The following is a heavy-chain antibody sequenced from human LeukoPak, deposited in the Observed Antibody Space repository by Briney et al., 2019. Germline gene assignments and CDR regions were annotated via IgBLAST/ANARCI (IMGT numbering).Heavy chain of an antibody. CDR2: INPNSGGT. Sequence: ASVKVSCKASGGTFSSYAISWVRQAPGQGLEWMGWINPNSGGTNYAQKFQGWVTMTRDTSISTAYMELSRLRSDDTAVYYCARDKGPLTVTTRLNWFDPWGQGTLVTVSS. D-gene: IGHD4-17*01. J-gene: IGHJ5*02. CDR1: GGTFSSYA. V-gene: IGHV1-2*04. CDR3: ARDKGPLTVTTRLNWFDP.